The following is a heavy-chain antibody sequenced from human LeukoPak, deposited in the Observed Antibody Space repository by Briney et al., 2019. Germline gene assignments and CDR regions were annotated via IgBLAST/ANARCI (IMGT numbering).Heavy chain of an antibody. V-gene: IGHV3-33*01. Sequence: PGGSLRLSCAASGFTFSSYGMHWVRQAPGKGLEWVAVIWYDGSNKYYADSVEGRFTISRDNAKNTLYLQMNSLRAEDTAVYYCARDWNYDAVDYWGQGTLVTVSS. CDR1: GFTFSSYG. CDR2: IWYDGSNK. CDR3: ARDWNYDAVDY. J-gene: IGHJ4*02. D-gene: IGHD1-7*01.